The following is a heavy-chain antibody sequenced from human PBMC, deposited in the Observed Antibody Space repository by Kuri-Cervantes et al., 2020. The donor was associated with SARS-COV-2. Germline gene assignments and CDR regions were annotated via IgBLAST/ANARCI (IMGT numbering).Heavy chain of an antibody. CDR3: ARDVVQLVLVPLDGMDV. D-gene: IGHD6-6*01. V-gene: IGHV3-74*01. Sequence: GESLKISCAASGFTFSSYWMHWVRQALGKGLVWVSRINSDGSSTSYADSVKGRFTISRDNAKNTLYLQMNSLRAEDTAVYYCARDVVQLVLVPLDGMDVWGQGTTVTVSS. CDR1: GFTFSSYW. J-gene: IGHJ6*02. CDR2: INSDGSST.